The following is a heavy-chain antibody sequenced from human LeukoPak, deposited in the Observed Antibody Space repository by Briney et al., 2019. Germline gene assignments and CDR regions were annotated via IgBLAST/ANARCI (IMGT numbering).Heavy chain of an antibody. V-gene: IGHV1-69*02. Sequence: SVKVSCKASGGTFSSYTISWVRQAPGRGLECMGRIIPILGIANYAQKFQGRVTITADKSTSTAYMELSSLRSEDTAVYYCADHYYDSSGYYEYFDYWGQGTLVTVSS. CDR2: IIPILGIA. CDR3: ADHYYDSSGYYEYFDY. CDR1: GGTFSSYT. J-gene: IGHJ4*02. D-gene: IGHD3-22*01.